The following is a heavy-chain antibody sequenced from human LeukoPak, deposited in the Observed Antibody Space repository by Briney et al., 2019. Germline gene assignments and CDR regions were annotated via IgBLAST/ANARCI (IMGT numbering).Heavy chain of an antibody. CDR3: ARDRTTVVTPGYYYYGMDV. CDR2: IIPIFGTA. Sequence: SVKVSCKASGGTFSSYAISWVRQAPGQGLEWMGEIIPIFGTANYAQKFQGRVTITADESTSTAYMELSSLRSEDTAVYYCARDRTTVVTPGYYYYGMDVWGQGTTVTVSS. V-gene: IGHV1-69*13. D-gene: IGHD4-23*01. CDR1: GGTFSSYA. J-gene: IGHJ6*02.